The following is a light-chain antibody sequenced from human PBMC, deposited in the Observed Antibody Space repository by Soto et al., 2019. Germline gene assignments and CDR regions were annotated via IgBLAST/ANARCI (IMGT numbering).Light chain of an antibody. Sequence: QSVLTQPASVSGSPGQSITISCTGTSSDIGGHDYVSWYQLLPGKAPKLILYDVTQRPSGISPRFSGSKSGNTASLTISGLQSEDEADYYCSSYTTAATLLFGGGTKVTVL. CDR2: DVT. J-gene: IGLJ3*02. CDR1: SSDIGGHDY. CDR3: SSYTTAATLL. V-gene: IGLV2-14*01.